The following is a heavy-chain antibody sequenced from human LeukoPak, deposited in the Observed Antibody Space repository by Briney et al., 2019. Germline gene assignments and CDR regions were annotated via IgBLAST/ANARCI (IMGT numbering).Heavy chain of an antibody. Sequence: GGPLRLSCAASGFTFSNYWMHWVRQAPGKGLVWVSRINSDGSSTTYADSVKGRFTVSRDNAKNTLYLQMNSLRAEDAAVYYCARDLGYTKSSPWGQGTLVTVSS. D-gene: IGHD6-13*01. CDR1: GFTFSNYW. CDR3: ARDLGYTKSSP. J-gene: IGHJ4*02. CDR2: INSDGSST. V-gene: IGHV3-74*01.